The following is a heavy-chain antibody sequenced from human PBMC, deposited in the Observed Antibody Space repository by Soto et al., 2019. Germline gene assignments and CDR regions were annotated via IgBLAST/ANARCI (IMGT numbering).Heavy chain of an antibody. CDR1: VGSFSGYY. CDR2: INHSGST. D-gene: IGHD3-16*01. CDR3: ARDGGDRTTGYYYYMDV. J-gene: IGHJ6*03. Sequence: SETLSLTCAVYVGSFSGYYWSWIRQPPGKGLEWIGEINHSGSTNYNTSLKSRVTISVDTSKNQFSLKLNSVTAADTSVYYCARDGGDRTTGYYYYMDVWGKGTTVTVSS. V-gene: IGHV4-34*01.